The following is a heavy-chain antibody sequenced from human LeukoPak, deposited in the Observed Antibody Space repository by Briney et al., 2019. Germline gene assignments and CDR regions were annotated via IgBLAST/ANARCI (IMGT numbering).Heavy chain of an antibody. D-gene: IGHD1-1*01. V-gene: IGHV3-33*01. CDR1: GFTFSRYG. J-gene: IGHJ4*02. Sequence: GGSLRLSCAAYGFTFSRYGMHWVRQGPGKGLEWVAVIWYDGSNKDYADSVKGRFAISRDNSKNTLYLQMNSLRAEDTAVYYCATNRIGTTGQSFDYWGQGTLVTLSS. CDR2: IWYDGSNK. CDR3: ATNRIGTTGQSFDY.